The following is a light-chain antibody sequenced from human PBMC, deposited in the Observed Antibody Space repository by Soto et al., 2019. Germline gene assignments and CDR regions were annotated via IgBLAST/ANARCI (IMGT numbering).Light chain of an antibody. J-gene: IGKJ4*01. Sequence: DIVMTQSPDSLAVSLGERATINCKSSQSVLYSSNNKNYLAWYQQKPGQPRKLLIYWASTRESGVPDRLSGSGSGTDFTLTINSLQAEDVAVYYCQQYYGTPLTFGGGTKVDIK. CDR2: WAS. V-gene: IGKV4-1*01. CDR3: QQYYGTPLT. CDR1: QSVLYSSNNKNY.